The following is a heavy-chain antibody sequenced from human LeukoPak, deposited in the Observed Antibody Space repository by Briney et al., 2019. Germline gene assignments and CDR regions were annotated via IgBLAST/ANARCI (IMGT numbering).Heavy chain of an antibody. D-gene: IGHD3-9*01. J-gene: IGHJ4*02. CDR1: GGSISSGNYY. CDR2: IYTSGST. V-gene: IGHV4-61*02. CDR3: ARERDILTGFYSTYYFDY. Sequence: PSETLSLTCTVSGGSISSGNYYWSWIRQPAGKGLEWIGGIYTSGSTNYNPSLKSRVTISSDTSKNQFSLRLSSVTAADTAVYYCARERDILTGFYSTYYFDYWGQGTLVTVSS.